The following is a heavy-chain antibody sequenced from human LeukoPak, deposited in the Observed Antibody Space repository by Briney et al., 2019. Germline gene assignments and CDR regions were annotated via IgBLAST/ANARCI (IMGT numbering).Heavy chain of an antibody. CDR3: ARDQLSGYSYGFYYYYYYMDV. J-gene: IGHJ6*03. V-gene: IGHV3-23*01. Sequence: GESLKISCKGSGYSFSNFWIVWVRQAPGKGLEWVSAISGSGGSTYYADSVKGRFTISRDNSKNTLYLQMNSLRAEDTAVYYCARDQLSGYSYGFYYYYYYMDVWGKGTTVTVSS. CDR2: ISGSGGST. D-gene: IGHD5-18*01. CDR1: GYSFSNFW.